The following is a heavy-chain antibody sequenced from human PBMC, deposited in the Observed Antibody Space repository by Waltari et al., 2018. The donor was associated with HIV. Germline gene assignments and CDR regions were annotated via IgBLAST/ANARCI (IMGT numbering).Heavy chain of an antibody. CDR3: AKDSLYGSGSYIDDFYYVMDV. V-gene: IGHV3-9*01. CDR1: GFTFDDHA. D-gene: IGHD3-10*01. Sequence: GGLVQPGRSLRLSCADSGFTFDDHAMHWVPHAPGKGVEWVSGISWNSGNINYADSVKGRFTISRDNAKNSLYLQLNSLRAEDTALYYCAKDSLYGSGSYIDDFYYVMDVWGQGTTVTVSS. J-gene: IGHJ6*02. CDR2: ISWNSGNI.